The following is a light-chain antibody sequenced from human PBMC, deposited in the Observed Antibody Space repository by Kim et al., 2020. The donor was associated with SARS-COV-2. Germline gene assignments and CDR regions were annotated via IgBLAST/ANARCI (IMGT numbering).Light chain of an antibody. CDR2: AAS. CDR1: QGISSS. V-gene: IGKV1-9*01. Sequence: DIQLTQSPSFLSASVGDRVTIIRRASQGISSSLAWYQQKPGKAPKLLIHAASTLQSGVPSRFSGCGSGTEFTLAISSLKPEDVVTYYCQRLTRYPRLTFGGGTKVDIK. J-gene: IGKJ4*01. CDR3: QRLTRYPRLT.